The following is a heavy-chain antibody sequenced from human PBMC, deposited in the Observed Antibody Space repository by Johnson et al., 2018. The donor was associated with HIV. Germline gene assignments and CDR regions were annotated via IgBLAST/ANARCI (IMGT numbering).Heavy chain of an antibody. Sequence: QVQLVESGGGVVQPGRSLRLSCAASGFTFSTYGMHWVRQAPAKGLEWVAVISYDGSNKYYADSVKGRFTISRDNAKNSLYLQMNSLRAEDTAVYYCAKETRDSRSAFDVWGQGT. CDR3: AKETRDSRSAFDV. CDR2: ISYDGSNK. V-gene: IGHV3-30*19. CDR1: GFTFSTYG. J-gene: IGHJ3*01. D-gene: IGHD4-11*01.